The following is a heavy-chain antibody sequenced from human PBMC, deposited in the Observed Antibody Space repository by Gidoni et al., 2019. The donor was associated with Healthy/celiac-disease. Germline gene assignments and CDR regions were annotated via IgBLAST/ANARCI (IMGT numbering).Heavy chain of an antibody. J-gene: IGHJ4*02. Sequence: EVQLVESGGGLVQPGGSLRLSCAASGFTFSSSSMNWVRQAPGKGLEWVSYISSSSSTIYYADSVKGRFTISRDNAKNSLYLQMNSLRDEDTAVYYCARDPPYGDYSLRTKFDYWGQGTLVTVSS. CDR1: GFTFSSSS. CDR3: ARDPPYGDYSLRTKFDY. V-gene: IGHV3-48*02. CDR2: ISSSSSTI. D-gene: IGHD4-17*01.